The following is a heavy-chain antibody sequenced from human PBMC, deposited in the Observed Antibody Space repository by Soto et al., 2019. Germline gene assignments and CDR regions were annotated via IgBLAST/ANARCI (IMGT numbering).Heavy chain of an antibody. V-gene: IGHV3-23*01. CDR2: FSGSVGST. J-gene: IGHJ2*01. CDR3: DGIRDVRSVSAFLLNRSSDL. Sequence: GKGLEWVSAFSGSVGSTYYADSVKGRFTISRDNSKNTLYLQMNSLRAEDTVFQAEDGIRDVRSVSAFLLNRSSDL. D-gene: IGHD3-10*02.